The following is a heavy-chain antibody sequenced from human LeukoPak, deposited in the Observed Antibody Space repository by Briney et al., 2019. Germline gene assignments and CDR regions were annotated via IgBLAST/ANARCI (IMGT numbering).Heavy chain of an antibody. CDR3: AKTSGYSYSYGDY. D-gene: IGHD5-18*01. CDR2: ISAGIGYT. Sequence: GGSPRLSCVGSGFTFSSYGMSWVRQAPGKGLEWVSGISAGIGYTYYADSVRGRFTISRDNSKNTLYLQMNSLRAEDTAVYYCAKTSGYSYSYGDYWGQGTLVTVSS. CDR1: GFTFSSYG. J-gene: IGHJ4*02. V-gene: IGHV3-23*01.